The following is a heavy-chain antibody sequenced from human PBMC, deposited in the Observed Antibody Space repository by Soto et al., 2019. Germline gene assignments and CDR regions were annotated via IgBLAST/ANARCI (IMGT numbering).Heavy chain of an antibody. J-gene: IGHJ3*02. CDR3: ANGGYDRNDAFDI. CDR1: GFTFSSYG. D-gene: IGHD3-22*01. Sequence: LRLSCAASGFTFSSYGMHWVRQAPGKGLEWVAVISYDGSNKYYADSVKGRFTIPRDNSKNTLYLQMNSLRAEDTAVYYCANGGYDRNDAFDIWGQGTMVTVSS. V-gene: IGHV3-30*18. CDR2: ISYDGSNK.